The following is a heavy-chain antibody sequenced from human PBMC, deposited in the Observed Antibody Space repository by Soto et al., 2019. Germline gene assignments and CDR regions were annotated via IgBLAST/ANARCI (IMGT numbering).Heavy chain of an antibody. V-gene: IGHV3-23*01. D-gene: IGHD3-22*01. J-gene: IGHJ4*02. CDR1: GFTFSIYA. Sequence: GGSLRLSCAASGFTFSIYAISWVRQIPGKGLEWVSTISGNGGTSYADSVRGRFTISRDNSKNTLYLQMNSLRVDDTAIYYCAKDAPGSGWLSDYWGQGTLVTVSS. CDR2: ISGNGGT. CDR3: AKDAPGSGWLSDY.